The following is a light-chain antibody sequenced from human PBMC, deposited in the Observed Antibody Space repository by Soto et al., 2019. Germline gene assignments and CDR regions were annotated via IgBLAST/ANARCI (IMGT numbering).Light chain of an antibody. J-gene: IGKJ2*01. Sequence: DIVMTQSPDSLAVSLGERATINCKSSQSVLYSSNNKNYLAWYQQKPGQPPKLLIYWASTRESGVPDRFGGSGSGTDFTLTISSLQAEDGAVYYCQQYYSTPYTFGQGTKLEIK. CDR2: WAS. V-gene: IGKV4-1*01. CDR3: QQYYSTPYT. CDR1: QSVLYSSNNKNY.